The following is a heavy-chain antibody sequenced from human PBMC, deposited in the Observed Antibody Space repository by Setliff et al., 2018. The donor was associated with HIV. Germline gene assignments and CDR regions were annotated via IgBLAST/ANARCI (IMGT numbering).Heavy chain of an antibody. Sequence: NPSETLSLTCTVSGGSMNNYYWNWIRQTPGKGLEWIGYIYENAYAHYTVSLRSRVTVSMDTSKNQFSLTLRSVTAADRAVYYCVRDPPLTPTDADHPFDIWGQGTMVTVS. V-gene: IGHV4-59*01. CDR2: IYENAYA. D-gene: IGHD2-21*02. CDR1: GGSMNNYY. J-gene: IGHJ3*02. CDR3: VRDPPLTPTDADHPFDI.